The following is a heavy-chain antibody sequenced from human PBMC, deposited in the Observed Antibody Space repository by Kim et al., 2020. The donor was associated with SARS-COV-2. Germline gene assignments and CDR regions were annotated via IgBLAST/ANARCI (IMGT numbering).Heavy chain of an antibody. Sequence: AHYAQKFQSRVTSTADESTSTAYMELSSLGSEDTAVYYCARDLYYGDYIYWGQGTLVTVSS. CDR2: A. D-gene: IGHD4-17*01. CDR3: ARDLYYGDYIY. V-gene: IGHV1-69*01. J-gene: IGHJ4*02.